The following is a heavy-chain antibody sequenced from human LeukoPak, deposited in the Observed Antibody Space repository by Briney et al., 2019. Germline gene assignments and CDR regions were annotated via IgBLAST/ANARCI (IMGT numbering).Heavy chain of an antibody. CDR1: AFTFSTYT. D-gene: IGHD3-10*01. J-gene: IGHJ4*02. CDR2: ISFDGNIK. Sequence: GRSLRLSCAASAFTFSTYTMHWVRQAPGKGLEWMAMISFDGNIKYFADSVKGRFTISRDNAKNSLYLQMNSLRAEDTAVYYCARDLPYTYYYGSGSYWYWGQGTLVTVSS. CDR3: ARDLPYTYYYGSGSYWY. V-gene: IGHV3-30-3*01.